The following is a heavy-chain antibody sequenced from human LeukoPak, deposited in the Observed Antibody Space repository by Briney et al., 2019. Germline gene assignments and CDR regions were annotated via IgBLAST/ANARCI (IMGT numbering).Heavy chain of an antibody. CDR1: GFTFSTYW. CDR2: INQDESEK. D-gene: IGHD2/OR15-2a*01. Sequence: PGGSLRLSCAASGFTFSTYWMSWVRQAPGKGLEWVANINQDESEKYYVDSVKGRFTISRDNAKNSLCLQMNSLRAEDTAVYYCARVRVSSYYGMDIWGQGATVTVSS. CDR3: ARVRVSSYYGMDI. V-gene: IGHV3-7*05. J-gene: IGHJ6*02.